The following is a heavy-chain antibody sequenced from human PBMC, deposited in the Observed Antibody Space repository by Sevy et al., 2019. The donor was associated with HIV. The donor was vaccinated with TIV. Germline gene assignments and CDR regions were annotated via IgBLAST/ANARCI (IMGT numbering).Heavy chain of an antibody. CDR1: GFTFSDHY. V-gene: IGHV3-72*01. Sequence: GGSLRRSCAASGFTFSDHYMEWVRQAPGKGLEWIGRIRNKADSYTTEYAASLKGRFTISGAYSMNSPYLLMNSLKTEDTAVHYCATHAGIAAAGRVFDYWGQGTLVSVSS. CDR3: ATHAGIAAAGRVFDY. CDR2: IRNKADSYTT. D-gene: IGHD6-13*01. J-gene: IGHJ4*02.